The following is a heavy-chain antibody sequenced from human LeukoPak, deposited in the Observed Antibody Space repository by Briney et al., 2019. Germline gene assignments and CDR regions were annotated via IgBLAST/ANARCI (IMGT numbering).Heavy chain of an antibody. V-gene: IGHV4-59*12. Sequence: PSETLSLTCTVSGGSINSYYWSWIRQPPGKGLEWIGYIYYSGSTIHNPSLKSRVAVSVDTSKNLFSLKLSSVTAADTAVYYCARGYNYAFDYWGQGTLVTVSS. J-gene: IGHJ4*02. CDR3: ARGYNYAFDY. CDR1: GGSINSYY. D-gene: IGHD1-20*01. CDR2: IYYSGST.